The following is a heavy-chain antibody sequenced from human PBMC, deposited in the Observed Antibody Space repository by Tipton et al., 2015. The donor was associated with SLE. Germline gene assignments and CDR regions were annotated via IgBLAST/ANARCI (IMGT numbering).Heavy chain of an antibody. CDR3: AKDYNHDNADYN. CDR1: GGSIRSSNW. D-gene: IGHD4-17*01. V-gene: IGHV4-4*02. Sequence: TLSLTCAVSGGSIRSSNWWSWVRQPPGKGLEWIVEIHHSGSTNSNPSLKSRVTISVDKSKNQFSLKLSSVTVADTAVYYCAKDYNHDNADYNWGQGTLVIVSS. CDR2: IHHSGST. J-gene: IGHJ4*02.